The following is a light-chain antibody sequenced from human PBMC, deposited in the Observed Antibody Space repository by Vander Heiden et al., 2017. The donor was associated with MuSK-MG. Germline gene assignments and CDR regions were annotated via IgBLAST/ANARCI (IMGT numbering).Light chain of an antibody. CDR1: QSVSSN. Sequence: EIVMTQSPATLSVSPGERATLSCRASQSVSSNLAWYQQKPGQAPRLLIYGASTRATGIPARFTGSGSGTEFTLTISSLQSEHFAVYYCQQYNNWPGAFGQWTNVKIK. V-gene: IGKV3-15*01. CDR3: QQYNNWPGA. CDR2: GAS. J-gene: IGKJ1*01.